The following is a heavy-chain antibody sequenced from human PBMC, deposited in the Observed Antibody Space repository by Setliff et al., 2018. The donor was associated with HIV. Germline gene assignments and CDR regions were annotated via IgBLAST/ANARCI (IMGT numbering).Heavy chain of an antibody. CDR2: IYPGDSNT. V-gene: IGHV5-51*01. J-gene: IGHJ6*03. CDR3: AGLQFLEGYFLDV. CDR1: GYNFASYW. Sequence: GESLKISCKGSGYNFASYWIGWVRQMPGKGLEWMGIIYPGDSNTKYSPSFQGQVTLSADKSIRTTYLQWSSLKASDTAMYYCAGLQFLEGYFLDVWGTGTTVTVSS. D-gene: IGHD3-3*01.